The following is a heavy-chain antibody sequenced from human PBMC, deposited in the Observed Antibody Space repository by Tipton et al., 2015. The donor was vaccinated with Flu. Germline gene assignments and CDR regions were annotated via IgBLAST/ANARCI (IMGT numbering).Heavy chain of an antibody. CDR1: GFTFSRYG. CDR3: AKVIPELVAGLDY. CDR2: ISGSGGTT. J-gene: IGHJ4*02. V-gene: IGHV3-23*01. Sequence: GSLRLSCAASGFTFSRYGMSWVRQAPGKGLEWVAAISGSGGTTYFADSVKGRFTISRDNSKNTLYLQMNSLRAEDTAVYYCAKVIPELVAGLDYWGQGTLVTVSS. D-gene: IGHD6-19*01.